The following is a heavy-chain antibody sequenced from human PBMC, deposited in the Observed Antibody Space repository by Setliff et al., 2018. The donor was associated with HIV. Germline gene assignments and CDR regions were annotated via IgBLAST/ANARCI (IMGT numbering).Heavy chain of an antibody. D-gene: IGHD1-26*01. CDR2: ISAGGGST. CDR1: GFTFSTNA. CDR3: VRDYMWAFDY. V-gene: IGHV3-23*01. J-gene: IGHJ4*02. Sequence: GGSLRLSCAASGFTFSTNAMNWVRQAPGKGLEWVSGISAGGGSTYYVDSVKGRFAISRDNSKNSLYLQMNNLRAEDTAVYYCVRDYMWAFDYWGQGTLVTVSS.